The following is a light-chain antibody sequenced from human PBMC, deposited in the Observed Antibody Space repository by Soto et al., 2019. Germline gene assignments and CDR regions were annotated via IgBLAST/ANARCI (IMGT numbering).Light chain of an antibody. Sequence: QSVLTQPASVSGSPGQSITISCTGTSSDVGGYDYVSWYQQHPGTAPRLIIFEVTNRPSGVSNRFSGSKSGNTASLTISGLQAEDEDDYYCTSYTSSSTQVFGTGTKVTVL. CDR1: SSDVGGYDY. V-gene: IGLV2-14*01. CDR3: TSYTSSSTQV. J-gene: IGLJ1*01. CDR2: EVT.